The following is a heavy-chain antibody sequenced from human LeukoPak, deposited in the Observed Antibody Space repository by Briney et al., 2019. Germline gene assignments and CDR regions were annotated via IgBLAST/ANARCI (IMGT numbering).Heavy chain of an antibody. CDR3: AKNGDRGAYCSGGSCYPYYYYNMDV. Sequence: TGGSLRLSCAASGFIFSSFGMSWVRQAPGKGLEWVSAISSTGGTAYYADSVKGRFTISRDNSKNTLYLQMNSLRAEDTAIYYCAKNGDRGAYCSGGSCYPYYYYNMDVWGKGTTVTISS. J-gene: IGHJ6*03. D-gene: IGHD2-15*01. CDR2: ISSTGGTA. V-gene: IGHV3-23*01. CDR1: GFIFSSFG.